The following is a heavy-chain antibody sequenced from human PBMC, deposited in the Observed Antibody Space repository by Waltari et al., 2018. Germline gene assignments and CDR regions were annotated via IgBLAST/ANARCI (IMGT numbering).Heavy chain of an antibody. Sequence: QLQLQESGPGLVKPSETLSLTCTVSGGSISSSSYYWGWIRQPPGKGLEWIGSIYYSGSTYYNPSLKSRVTISVDTSKNQFSLKLSSVTAADTAVYYCARVFRYYYDSSGPRLANAFDIWGQGTMVTVSS. V-gene: IGHV4-39*07. CDR2: IYYSGST. CDR3: ARVFRYYYDSSGPRLANAFDI. J-gene: IGHJ3*02. D-gene: IGHD3-22*01. CDR1: GGSISSSSYY.